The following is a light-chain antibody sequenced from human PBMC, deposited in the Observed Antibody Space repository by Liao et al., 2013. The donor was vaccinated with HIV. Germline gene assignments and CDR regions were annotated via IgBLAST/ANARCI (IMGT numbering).Light chain of an antibody. CDR1: DIGKKG. Sequence: SYVLTQTPSVSLAPGQTARISCGGDDIGKKGVQWYQQKPGQAPVVVIFQDRKRPSGIPERFSGSNSGNTATLTISGTQAMDEADYYCQAWDSSTVVFGGGTELTVL. J-gene: IGLJ2*01. V-gene: IGLV3-1*01. CDR3: QAWDSSTVV. CDR2: QDR.